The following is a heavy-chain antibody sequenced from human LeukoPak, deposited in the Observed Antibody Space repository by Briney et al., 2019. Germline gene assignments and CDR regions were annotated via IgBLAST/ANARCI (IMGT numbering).Heavy chain of an antibody. CDR3: AKGPGNWIANFDY. J-gene: IGHJ4*02. D-gene: IGHD1-20*01. Sequence: GGSLRLSRAASGFSFSSYGMHWVRQAPGRGLEWVAVISYDGSNKYYADSVKGRFTISRDNSKNTLYLQMNSLRAEDTAVYYCAKGPGNWIANFDYWGQGTLVTVSS. CDR2: ISYDGSNK. V-gene: IGHV3-30*18. CDR1: GFSFSSYG.